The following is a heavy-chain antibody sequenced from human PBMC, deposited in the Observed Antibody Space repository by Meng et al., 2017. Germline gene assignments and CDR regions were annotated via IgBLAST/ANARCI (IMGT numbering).Heavy chain of an antibody. CDR3: ARGRSIVATRVAWFDP. D-gene: IGHD5-12*01. CDR2: ISHGGGG. Sequence: RGGAGRLKAAESLALAGAGYGGACSGYDGGGVREAPGKGRGGVGGISHGGGGKENPSLKSRVTISVDTSKNQFSLKLSSVTAADTAVYYCARGRSIVATRVAWFDPWGQGTLVTVSS. J-gene: IGHJ5*02. V-gene: IGHV4-34*01. CDR1: GGACSGYD.